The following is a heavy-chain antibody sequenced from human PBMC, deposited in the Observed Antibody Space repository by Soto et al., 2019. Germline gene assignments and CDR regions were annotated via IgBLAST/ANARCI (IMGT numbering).Heavy chain of an antibody. CDR3: AIGGGVGVAGSAAFDM. V-gene: IGHV1-2*02. J-gene: IGHJ3*02. D-gene: IGHD3-3*01. CDR1: GYPVTAYY. CDR2: INPATGAA. Sequence: QLHLVQSGAVVKKPGASVTVSCSASGYPVTAYYMHWVRQAPGRGLEWMGGINPATGAAKYTQTFQGRVTMTQDTYTGTVFMELSGLTSEDTAVFYCAIGGGVGVAGSAAFDMWGQGTLVTVSS.